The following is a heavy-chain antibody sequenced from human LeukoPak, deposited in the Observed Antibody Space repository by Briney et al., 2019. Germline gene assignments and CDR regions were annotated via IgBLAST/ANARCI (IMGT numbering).Heavy chain of an antibody. Sequence: VASVKVSCKASGYTFTGYFMHWVRQAPGQGLEWMGWINPTTGGTNYAQKFQGRVTMTRDTSISTGYMELSSLKSDDTAVYCCARDRAGSWFDPWGQGTLVTVSS. V-gene: IGHV1-2*02. CDR2: INPTTGGT. CDR1: GYTFTGYF. J-gene: IGHJ5*02. CDR3: ARDRAGSWFDP.